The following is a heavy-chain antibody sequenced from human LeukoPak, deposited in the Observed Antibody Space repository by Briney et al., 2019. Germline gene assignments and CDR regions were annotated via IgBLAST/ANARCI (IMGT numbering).Heavy chain of an antibody. V-gene: IGHV1-2*02. CDR1: GYTFTGYF. D-gene: IGHD4-23*01. Sequence: ASVKVSCKASGYTFTGYFIHWVRQAPGQGLEWMGWINPNSGGTNYAQKFQGRVTMTRDTSISTAYMELSRLRSDDTAVYYCARDTATYGGNSRFDYWGQGTLVTVSS. CDR3: ARDTATYGGNSRFDY. CDR2: INPNSGGT. J-gene: IGHJ4*02.